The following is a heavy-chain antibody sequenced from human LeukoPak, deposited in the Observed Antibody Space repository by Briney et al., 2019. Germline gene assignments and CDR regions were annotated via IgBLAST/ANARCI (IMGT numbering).Heavy chain of an antibody. CDR2: IIPIPGIA. CDR3: ARAARYCSGGSCYSEY. CDR1: GATFSSYT. V-gene: IGHV1-69*02. D-gene: IGHD2-15*01. Sequence: SVKPSCKPSGATFSSYTISWVRQATGQALEWMERIIPIPGIANYAQKFQGRVTITADKSTSTAYMQLSSLRSEDTAVYYCARAARYCSGGSCYSEYWGQGTLVTVSS. J-gene: IGHJ4*02.